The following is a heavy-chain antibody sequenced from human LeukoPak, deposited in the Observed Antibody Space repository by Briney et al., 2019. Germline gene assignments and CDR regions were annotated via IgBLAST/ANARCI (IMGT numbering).Heavy chain of an antibody. CDR3: ARDGDVGYYDSSGYPHFDY. CDR1: GYTFTGYY. CDR2: INPNSGGT. Sequence: ASVKVSCKASGYTFTGYYMHWVRQAPGQGLGWMGWINPNSGGTNYAQKFQGRVTMTRDTSISTAYMELSRLRSDDTAVYYCARDGDVGYYDSSGYPHFDYWGQGTLVTVSS. J-gene: IGHJ4*02. V-gene: IGHV1-2*02. D-gene: IGHD3-22*01.